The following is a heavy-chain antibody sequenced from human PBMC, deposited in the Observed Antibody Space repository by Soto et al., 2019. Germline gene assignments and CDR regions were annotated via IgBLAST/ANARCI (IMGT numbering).Heavy chain of an antibody. CDR3: ARDPKRLVNWFDP. CDR2: IYHSGST. Sequence: PSETLSLTCAVSGYSISSGYYWGWIRQPPGKGLEWIGSIYHSGSTYYNPSLKSRVTISVDTSKNQFSLKLSSVTAADTAVYYCARDPKRLVNWFDPWGQGTLVTVSS. CDR1: GYSISSGYY. J-gene: IGHJ5*02. D-gene: IGHD3-22*01. V-gene: IGHV4-38-2*02.